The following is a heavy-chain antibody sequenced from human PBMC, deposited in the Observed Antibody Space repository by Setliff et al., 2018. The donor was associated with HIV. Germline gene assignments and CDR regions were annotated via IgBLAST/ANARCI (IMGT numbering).Heavy chain of an antibody. D-gene: IGHD6-13*01. J-gene: IGHJ3*02. V-gene: IGHV1-2*02. CDR2: INPNSGGT. Sequence: ASVKVSCKASGDAFTDYYIHWVRQAPGQGLEWMGWINPNSGGTNYAQKFQGRVTMIRDTSISTAFMDLSRLRSDDTAVYYCARDPGYKSSWYGAFDIWGQGTMVTVSS. CDR3: ARDPGYKSSWYGAFDI. CDR1: GDAFTDYY.